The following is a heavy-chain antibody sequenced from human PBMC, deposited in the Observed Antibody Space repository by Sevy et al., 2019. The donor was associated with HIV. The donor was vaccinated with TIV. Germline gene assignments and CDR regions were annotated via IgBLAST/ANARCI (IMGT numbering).Heavy chain of an antibody. CDR1: GFTFRNYW. CDR3: AINSDYGMDA. V-gene: IGHV3-7*01. J-gene: IGHJ6*02. D-gene: IGHD4-4*01. CDR2: INQNGTEI. Sequence: GGSLRLSCVVSGFTFRNYWMSWVRQAPGKGLEWVANINQNGTEIYSVDSVKGRFTFSRDNTKNAVYLQMNSLRAEDTAIYYCAINSDYGMDAWGQGTTVTVSS.